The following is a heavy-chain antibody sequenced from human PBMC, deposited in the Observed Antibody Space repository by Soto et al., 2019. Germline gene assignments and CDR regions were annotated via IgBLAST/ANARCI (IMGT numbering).Heavy chain of an antibody. CDR3: ARHSVYCTNGVCFICGMDV. J-gene: IGHJ6*02. CDR2: IYPGDSDT. CDR1: GYSFTSYW. V-gene: IGHV5-51*01. Sequence: PGESLKISCKGSGYSFTSYWIGWVRQMPGKGLEWMGIIYPGDSDTRYSPSFQGQVTISADKSISTAYLQWSSLKASDTAMYYCARHSVYCTNGVCFICGMDVWGQGTTVTVSS. D-gene: IGHD2-8*01.